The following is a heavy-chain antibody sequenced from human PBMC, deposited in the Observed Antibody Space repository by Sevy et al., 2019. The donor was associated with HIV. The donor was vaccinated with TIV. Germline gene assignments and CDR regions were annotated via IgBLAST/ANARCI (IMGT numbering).Heavy chain of an antibody. CDR3: SIVLMVTVIGYSFGSDFAS. CDR1: GFTFSSYT. CDR2: ISMSGNHI. Sequence: GGSLRLSCAASGFTFSSYTMNWLRQAPGKGLEWVACISMSGNHIYYPDSVKGRFTISRDNVKNSVFLQLNSLRVDDTAVYYCSIVLMVTVIGYSFGSDFASWGRGTQVPVSS. J-gene: IGHJ4*02. V-gene: IGHV3-21*01. D-gene: IGHD5-18*01.